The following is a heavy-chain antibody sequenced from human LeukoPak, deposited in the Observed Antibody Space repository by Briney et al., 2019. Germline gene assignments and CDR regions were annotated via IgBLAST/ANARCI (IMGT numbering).Heavy chain of an antibody. CDR3: ARVGTAMVPSSLDV. V-gene: IGHV1-69*13. CDR2: IIPIFGTA. Sequence: ASVKVSCKASGGTFSSYAISWVRQAPGQGLEWMGGIIPIFGTANYAQKFQGRVTITADESTSTAYMELSSLRSEDTAVYYCARVGTAMVPSSLDVWGQGTLVTVSS. J-gene: IGHJ4*02. D-gene: IGHD5-18*01. CDR1: GGTFSSYA.